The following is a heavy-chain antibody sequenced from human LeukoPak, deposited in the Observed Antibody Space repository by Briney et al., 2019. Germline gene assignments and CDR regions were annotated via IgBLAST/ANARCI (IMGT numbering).Heavy chain of an antibody. J-gene: IGHJ4*02. CDR1: GFTFSTYG. CDR3: AKDRRGYCSGGSCYYNFDY. V-gene: IGHV3-30*18. D-gene: IGHD2-15*01. Sequence: GGSLRLSCAASGFTFSTYGMHWVRQAPGKGLEWVAVISHDGSNKYYADSVKGRFTISRDNSKNTLYVQMNSLRAEDTAVYYCAKDRRGYCSGGSCYYNFDYWGQGTLVTVSS. CDR2: ISHDGSNK.